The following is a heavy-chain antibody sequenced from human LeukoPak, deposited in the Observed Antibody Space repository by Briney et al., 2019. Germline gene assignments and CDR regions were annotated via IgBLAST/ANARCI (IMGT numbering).Heavy chain of an antibody. V-gene: IGHV4-61*02. CDR1: GGSLSSVSDF. J-gene: IGHJ5*02. CDR2: MFTSGST. CDR3: ARDGSPEASTSGFYP. Sequence: SQTLSLTCTVSGGSLSSVSDFWSWIRQPAGRGLEWLGRMFTSGSTHYNPSLKSRVTISADTSKNQFSLKLSSVTAADTAVYYCARDGSPEASTSGFYPWGQGTLVTVSS. D-gene: IGHD3-22*01.